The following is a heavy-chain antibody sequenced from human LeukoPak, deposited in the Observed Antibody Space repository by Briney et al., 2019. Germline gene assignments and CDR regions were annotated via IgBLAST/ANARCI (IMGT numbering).Heavy chain of an antibody. CDR2: INHSGST. D-gene: IGHD6-13*01. V-gene: IGHV4-34*01. CDR3: ARAGVAAAGWFDP. Sequence: SETLSLTCTVSGGSISNYYWSWIRQPPGKGLEWIGEINHSGSTNYNPSLKSRVAISVDTSKNQFSLKLSSVTAADTAVYYCARAGVAAAGWFDPWGQGTLVTVSS. CDR1: GGSISNYY. J-gene: IGHJ5*02.